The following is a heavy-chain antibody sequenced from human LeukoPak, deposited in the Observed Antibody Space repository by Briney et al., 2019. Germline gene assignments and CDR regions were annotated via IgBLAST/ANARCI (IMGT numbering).Heavy chain of an antibody. D-gene: IGHD3-3*01. V-gene: IGHV3-30-3*01. CDR3: ARVGGPYDFWSGFDY. J-gene: IGHJ4*02. CDR2: ISYDGSNK. CDR1: GFTFSSYA. Sequence: GGSLRLSCAASGFTFSSYAMHWVRQAPGKGLEWVAVISYDGSNKYYADSVKGRFTISRDNSKNTLYLQMNSLRAEDTAVYYCARVGGPYDFWSGFDYWGQGTLVTVSS.